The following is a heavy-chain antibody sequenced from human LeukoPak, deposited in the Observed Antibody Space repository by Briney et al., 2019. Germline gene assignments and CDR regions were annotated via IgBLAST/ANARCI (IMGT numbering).Heavy chain of an antibody. D-gene: IGHD6-13*01. CDR2: IYSAGST. CDR1: GFIVSSNY. Sequence: GGSLRLSCAASGFIVSSNYMSWVRQAPGKGLKSVSVIYSAGSTYYADSVKGRFTMSRDDSKNTVYLQMNSLRVEDTAVYYCARVDRNSSGYRYWGQGTLVTVSS. J-gene: IGHJ4*02. V-gene: IGHV3-53*01. CDR3: ARVDRNSSGYRY.